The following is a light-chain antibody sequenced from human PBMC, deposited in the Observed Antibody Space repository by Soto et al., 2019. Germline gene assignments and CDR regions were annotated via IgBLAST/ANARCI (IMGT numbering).Light chain of an antibody. Sequence: DIQMTQSPSSLSASVGDRVTITCRASQGISSWLHWYQQKPGKAPTLLIYSASNLQSGVPSRFSGSGSGTDFTLTISSLQPEDFATYYCQQASSFPITFGHGTRLEI. V-gene: IGKV1-12*01. CDR3: QQASSFPIT. J-gene: IGKJ5*01. CDR2: SAS. CDR1: QGISSW.